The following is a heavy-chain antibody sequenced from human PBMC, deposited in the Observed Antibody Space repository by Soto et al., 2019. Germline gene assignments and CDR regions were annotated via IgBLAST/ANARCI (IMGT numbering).Heavy chain of an antibody. CDR2: ISGSGGST. CDR3: AKVGYCSSTSCYHPGGYYFDY. CDR1: GFTFSSYA. Sequence: EVQLLESGGGLVQPGGSLRLSCAASGFTFSSYAMSWVRQAPGKGLEWVSAISGSGGSTYYADSVKGRFTISRDNSKNTLYLQMNSLRAEDTAVYYCAKVGYCSSTSCYHPGGYYFDYWGQGTLVTVSS. J-gene: IGHJ4*02. D-gene: IGHD2-2*01. V-gene: IGHV3-23*01.